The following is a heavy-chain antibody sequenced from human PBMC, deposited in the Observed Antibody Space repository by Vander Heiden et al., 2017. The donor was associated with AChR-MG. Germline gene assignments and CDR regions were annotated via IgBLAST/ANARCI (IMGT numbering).Heavy chain of an antibody. D-gene: IGHD3-3*01. V-gene: IGHV1-18*01. CDR2: ISAYNGNT. J-gene: IGHJ6*02. Sequence: QVQLVQSGAEVKKPGASVTVSCKASGYTFPSYGISWVRQAPGQGLEWMGWISAYNGNTNYAQKLQGRVTMTTDTSTSTAYMELRSLRSDDTAVYYCARTEELRFLEWLFNYGMDVWGQGTTVTVSS. CDR1: GYTFPSYG. CDR3: ARTEELRFLEWLFNYGMDV.